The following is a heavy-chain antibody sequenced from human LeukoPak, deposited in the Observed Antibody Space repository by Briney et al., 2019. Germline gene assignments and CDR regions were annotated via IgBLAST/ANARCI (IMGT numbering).Heavy chain of an antibody. CDR1: GGTFSSYA. CDR2: IIPIFGTA. J-gene: IGHJ6*03. D-gene: IGHD2-2*01. Sequence: ASVKVSCKASGGTFSSYAISWVRQAPGQGLEWMGGIIPIFGTANYAQKFQGRVTITTDESTSTAYMELSSLRSEDTAVYYCARVPTGDIVVAPAATPENKYYYYYMDVWGKGTTVTVSS. V-gene: IGHV1-69*05. CDR3: ARVPTGDIVVAPAATPENKYYYYYMDV.